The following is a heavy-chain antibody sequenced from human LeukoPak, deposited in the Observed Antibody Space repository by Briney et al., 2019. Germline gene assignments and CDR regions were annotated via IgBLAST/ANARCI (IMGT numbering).Heavy chain of an antibody. CDR2: IYYSGST. Sequence: ETLSLTCAVSGVTFSSYYWSWIRQPPGKGLEWIGYIYYSGSTKYYPSLKSRVTISVDTSRNQYSLKLSSVTAADTAVYYCARAGYGDPPFDYWGQGTLVTVSS. CDR3: ARAGYGDPPFDY. J-gene: IGHJ4*02. V-gene: IGHV4-59*01. CDR1: GVTFSSYY. D-gene: IGHD4-17*01.